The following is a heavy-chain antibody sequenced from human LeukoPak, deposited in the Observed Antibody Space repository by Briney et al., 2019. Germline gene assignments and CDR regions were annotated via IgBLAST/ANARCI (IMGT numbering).Heavy chain of an antibody. J-gene: IGHJ4*02. D-gene: IGHD2-15*01. V-gene: IGHV3-30*02. CDR2: IRYDGSNK. CDR1: GFTFSSYG. CDR3: AKTEWWEQQFDY. Sequence: GGSLRLSCAASGFTFSSYGMHWVREAPGKELEWVAFIRYDGSNKYYADSVKGRFTISRDNSKNTLYLQMNSLRAEDTAVYYCAKTEWWEQQFDYWGQGTLVTVSS.